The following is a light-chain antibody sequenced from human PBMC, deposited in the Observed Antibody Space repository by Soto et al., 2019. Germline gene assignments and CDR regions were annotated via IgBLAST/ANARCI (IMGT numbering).Light chain of an antibody. V-gene: IGKV3-20*01. CDR3: QQYGSSPRT. CDR2: GAS. Sequence: FVLTQSPGTLSFSPGGRATLSCRASQSVSSSYLAWYQQKPGQAPRLLIYGASSRATGIPDRFSGSGSGTDFTLTISRLEPEDFAVYYCQQYGSSPRTFGQGTKVDIK. CDR1: QSVSSSY. J-gene: IGKJ1*01.